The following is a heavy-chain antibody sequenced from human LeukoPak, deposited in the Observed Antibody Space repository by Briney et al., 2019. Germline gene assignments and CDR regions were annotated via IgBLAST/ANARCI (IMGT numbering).Heavy chain of an antibody. J-gene: IGHJ6*02. Sequence: AAVKVSCQASGYTFPIYGIISVRQAPGQGLEWMGWISAYNGNPNYAQKLQGRVTMTTDTSTSTAYMELRSLRSDDTAVYYCARDYCSGGSCYRYYYYGMTVSSQPSSVTASS. CDR3: ARDYCSGGSCYRYYYYGMTV. CDR1: GYTFPIYG. CDR2: ISAYNGNP. D-gene: IGHD2-15*01. V-gene: IGHV1-18*01.